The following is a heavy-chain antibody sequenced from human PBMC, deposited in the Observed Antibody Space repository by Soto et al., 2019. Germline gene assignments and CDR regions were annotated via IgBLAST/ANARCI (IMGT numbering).Heavy chain of an antibody. J-gene: IGHJ3*02. CDR1: GFTFSSYW. V-gene: IGHV3-7*01. Sequence: GGSLRLSCAASGFTFSSYWMSWVRQAPGKGLEWVANIKQDGSEKYYVDSVKGRFTISIDNAKNSLYLQMNSLRAEDTAVYYCARDSWDTMIVVVITNPAFDIWGQGTMVTVS. CDR2: IKQDGSEK. D-gene: IGHD3-22*01. CDR3: ARDSWDTMIVVVITNPAFDI.